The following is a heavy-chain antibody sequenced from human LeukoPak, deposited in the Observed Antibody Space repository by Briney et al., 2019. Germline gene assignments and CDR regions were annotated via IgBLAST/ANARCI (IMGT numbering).Heavy chain of an antibody. V-gene: IGHV2-70*12. CDR1: GFSLTTSGMC. CDR2: IDWDDDK. Sequence: SGPTLVNPTQTLTVTCTFSGFSLTTSGMCVSWIRQPPGKALEWLALIDWDDDKSYSTSLKTRLTISRDTSRNQVVPTMTNMDPVDTATYYCARGSSHGFDYWGQGTLVTVSS. J-gene: IGHJ4*02. CDR3: ARGSSHGFDY.